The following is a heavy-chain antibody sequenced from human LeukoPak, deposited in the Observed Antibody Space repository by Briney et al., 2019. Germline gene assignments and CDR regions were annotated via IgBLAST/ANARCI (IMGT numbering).Heavy chain of an antibody. Sequence: KASETLSLTCTVSGGSINNYYWSWIRQPAGKGLEWIGRIYTRGSTNYNPSLKSRVTMSVDTSKNQFSLKLSSVTAADTAVHYCARGRYCSADICSGGDAFDIWGQGTMVSVSS. V-gene: IGHV4-4*07. CDR2: IYTRGST. CDR3: ARGRYCSADICSGGDAFDI. CDR1: GGSINNYY. J-gene: IGHJ3*02. D-gene: IGHD2-15*01.